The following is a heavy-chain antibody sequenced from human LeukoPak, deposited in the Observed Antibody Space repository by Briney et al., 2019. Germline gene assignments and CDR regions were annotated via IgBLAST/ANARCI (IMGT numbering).Heavy chain of an antibody. CDR1: GYTFTGYY. CDR3: ARDLSGGSCIDY. D-gene: IGHD2-15*01. CDR2: INPSGGSP. Sequence: ASVKVSCKASGYTFTGYYMHWVRQAPGQGLEWMGWINPSGGSPTYAQKFQGRLTMTRDMSTSTVYMEMSSLRSEDTAVYFCARDLSGGSCIDYWGQGTLVTVSS. J-gene: IGHJ4*02. V-gene: IGHV1-46*01.